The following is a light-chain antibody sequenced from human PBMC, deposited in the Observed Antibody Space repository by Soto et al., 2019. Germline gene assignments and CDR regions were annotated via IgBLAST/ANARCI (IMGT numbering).Light chain of an antibody. CDR1: QSVSSSH. CDR2: GAS. Sequence: EIVLTQSPGTLSLSPGERATLSCRASQSVSSSHLAWYQQKPGQAPRLLIYGASSRATGIPDRFSGSGSGTDFTLTISRLEPEDFAVYYCQQYGSSRGVTFGPGTKVDIK. V-gene: IGKV3-20*01. J-gene: IGKJ3*01. CDR3: QQYGSSRGVT.